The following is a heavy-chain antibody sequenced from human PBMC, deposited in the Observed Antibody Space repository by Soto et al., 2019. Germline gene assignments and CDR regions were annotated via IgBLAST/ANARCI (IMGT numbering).Heavy chain of an antibody. D-gene: IGHD2-21*02. J-gene: IGHJ4*02. CDR1: GFTFSSYE. CDR2: ISSSGSAI. V-gene: IGHV3-48*03. Sequence: EVQLVESGGGLVQPGGSLRLSCAVSGFTFSSYEMNWVRQAPGKGLEWVSYISSSGSAIYYADSVKGRFTISRDNAQNSLYLQMNSLRAEDTAVWFCARDYIMSWWCLLFLRADYWGQGTLVTVSS. CDR3: ARDYIMSWWCLLFLRADY.